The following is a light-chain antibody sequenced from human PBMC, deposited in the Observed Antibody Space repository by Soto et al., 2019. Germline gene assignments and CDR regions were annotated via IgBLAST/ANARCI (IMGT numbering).Light chain of an antibody. V-gene: IGLV2-14*03. J-gene: IGLJ1*01. Sequence: QSVLTQPASVSGSPGQSITISCTGTSSDVGAYDYVSWYPHHPGKAPKLIFYDVSNRSSGFSNRFSASQSGNTASLTISGLQAEDEADYYCSSYTGSNTLYVLGAGTKVTVL. CDR3: SSYTGSNTLYV. CDR2: DVS. CDR1: SSDVGAYDY.